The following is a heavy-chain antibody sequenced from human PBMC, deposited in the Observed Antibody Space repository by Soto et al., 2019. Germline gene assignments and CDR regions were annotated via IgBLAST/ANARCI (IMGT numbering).Heavy chain of an antibody. Sequence: GGSLRLSCAASGFTFSSYAMSWVRQAPGKGLEWVSAISGSGGSTYYADSVKGRFTISRDNSKNTLYLQMSSLRAEDTAVYYCAKSPRTGIAAATLDPWGQGTLVTVSS. CDR1: GFTFSSYA. CDR2: ISGSGGST. V-gene: IGHV3-23*01. CDR3: AKSPRTGIAAATLDP. D-gene: IGHD6-13*01. J-gene: IGHJ5*02.